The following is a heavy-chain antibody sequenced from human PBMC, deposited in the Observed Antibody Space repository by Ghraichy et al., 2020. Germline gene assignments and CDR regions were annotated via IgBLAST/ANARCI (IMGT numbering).Heavy chain of an antibody. CDR1: GFSFDTYA. CDR2: ISYDGSYK. D-gene: IGHD3-16*01. V-gene: IGHV3-30*18. CDR3: AKDSGDYVWGNYGVDV. J-gene: IGHJ6*02. Sequence: GGSLRLSCAASGFSFDTYAMHWARQAPGKGLEWVAVISYDGSYKYYPDSVRGRFTISRDNSKNTLFLQMDSLRTEDTAVYYCAKDSGDYVWGNYGVDVWGQGTTVTVSS.